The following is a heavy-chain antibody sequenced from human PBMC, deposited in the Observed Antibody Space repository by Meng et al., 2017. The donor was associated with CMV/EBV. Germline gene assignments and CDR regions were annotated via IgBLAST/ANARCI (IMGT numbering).Heavy chain of an antibody. CDR1: GFTFSSYA. CDR2: ISYDGSNK. Sequence: GESLKISCAASGFTFSSYAMHWVRQAPGKGLEWVAVISYDGSNKYYADSVKGRFTISRDNSKNTLYLQINSLRAEDTAVYYCARELELQYYYGMDVWGQGTTVTVSS. V-gene: IGHV3-30*04. CDR3: ARELELQYYYGMDV. D-gene: IGHD1-7*01. J-gene: IGHJ6*02.